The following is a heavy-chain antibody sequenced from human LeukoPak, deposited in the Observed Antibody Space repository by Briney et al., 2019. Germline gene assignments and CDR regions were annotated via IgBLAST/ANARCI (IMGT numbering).Heavy chain of an antibody. J-gene: IGHJ4*02. CDR1: GGSISSSSSY. V-gene: IGHV4-39*01. D-gene: IGHD5-12*01. CDR3: ARHQTKGGIVACNY. CDR2: IYYSGST. Sequence: SETLSLTCTVSGGSISSSSSYWGWIRQPPGEGLEWIGSIYYSGSTYYNPSLKSRVTISVDTSKNQFSLKLSSVTAADTAVYYCARHQTKGGIVACNYWGQGTLVTVSS.